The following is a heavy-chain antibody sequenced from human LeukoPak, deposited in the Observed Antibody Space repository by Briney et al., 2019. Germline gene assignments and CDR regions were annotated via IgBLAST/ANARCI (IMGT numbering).Heavy chain of an antibody. CDR2: IYYSGST. CDR3: ARGKFGIARTTGN. V-gene: IGHV4-61*01. Sequence: SETLSLTCTVSGGSVSSGNSYWSWIRQPPGRGLECIGYIYYSGSTNYNPSLKSRVTISVDTSKNQFSLKLSSVTAADTAVYYCARGKFGIARTTGNWGQGTLVTVSS. J-gene: IGHJ4*02. D-gene: IGHD6-13*01. CDR1: GGSVSSGNSY.